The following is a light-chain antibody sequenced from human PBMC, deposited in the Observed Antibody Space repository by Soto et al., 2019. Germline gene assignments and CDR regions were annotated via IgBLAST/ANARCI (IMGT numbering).Light chain of an antibody. CDR3: QQYYTPPYT. CDR2: WAS. Sequence: DIVVAQSPDSLAASLGERATINCKHSQTILYSFTTRNYLAWYQQKPGQPPKLIIYWASTRESGVPDRFSGSLSGTDFTVTISSLQAEEVADYYCQQYYTPPYTFGQVTKLEIK. CDR1: QTILYSFTTRNY. J-gene: IGKJ2*01. V-gene: IGKV4-1*01.